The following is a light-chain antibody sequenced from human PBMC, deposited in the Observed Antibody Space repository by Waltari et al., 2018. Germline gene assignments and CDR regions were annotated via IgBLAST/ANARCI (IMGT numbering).Light chain of an antibody. Sequence: DIQLTQSPSFLSSSVGDRVTISVRASQGISTYLAWFQQKPGKAPRRLIYAAAILQGGVPSRFSGSGSGTDFTLTISSLQPEDFGTYYCQQIKSYPITFGGGTKVEVK. V-gene: IGKV1-9*01. CDR3: QQIKSYPIT. CDR2: AAA. J-gene: IGKJ4*01. CDR1: QGISTY.